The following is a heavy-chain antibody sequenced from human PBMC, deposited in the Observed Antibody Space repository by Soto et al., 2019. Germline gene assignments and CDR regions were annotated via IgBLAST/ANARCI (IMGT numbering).Heavy chain of an antibody. CDR2: IKSKTDGGTT. Sequence: GGSLRLSCAASGFTFSNAWMSWVRQAPGKGLEWVGRIKSKTDGGTTDYAAPVKGRFTISRDDSKNTLYLQMNSLKTEDTAVYYCVADYDFWSGYRHPIDYWGQGTLVTVSS. D-gene: IGHD3-3*01. J-gene: IGHJ4*02. CDR1: GFTFSNAW. CDR3: VADYDFWSGYRHPIDY. V-gene: IGHV3-15*01.